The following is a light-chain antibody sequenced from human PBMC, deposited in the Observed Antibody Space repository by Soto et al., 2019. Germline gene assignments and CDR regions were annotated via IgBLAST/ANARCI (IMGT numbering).Light chain of an antibody. V-gene: IGKV3-15*01. Sequence: EIVMTQSPATLSVSPGERATLSCMASQSVSSNLAWYQQKPGQAPRLLIYGASTRATGIPARFSGSGSGTEFTLTISSLQSEDFAVSYCQQYNNWPYTFGQGTKLDIK. CDR2: GAS. J-gene: IGKJ2*01. CDR1: QSVSSN. CDR3: QQYNNWPYT.